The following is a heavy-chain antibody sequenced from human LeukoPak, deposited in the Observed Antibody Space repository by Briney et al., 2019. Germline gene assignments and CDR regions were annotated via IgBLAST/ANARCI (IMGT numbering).Heavy chain of an antibody. CDR3: ARNYYDSSGYLLRPLLFDP. Sequence: SETLSLTCAVYGGSFSGYYWSWIRQPPGKGLEWIGYIYYSGSTYYNPSLKSRVTISVDTSKNQFSLKLSSVTAADTAVYYCARNYYDSSGYLLRPLLFDPWGQGTLVTVSS. D-gene: IGHD3-22*01. V-gene: IGHV4-34*09. J-gene: IGHJ5*02. CDR1: GGSFSGYY. CDR2: IYYSGST.